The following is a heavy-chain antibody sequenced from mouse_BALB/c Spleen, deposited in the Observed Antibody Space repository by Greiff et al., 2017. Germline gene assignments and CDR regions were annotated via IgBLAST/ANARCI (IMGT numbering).Heavy chain of an antibody. V-gene: IGHV5-17*02. J-gene: IGHJ2*01. CDR2: ISSGSSTI. CDR3: ARSGGY. CDR1: GFTFSSFG. Sequence: EVQRVESGGGLVQPGGSRKLSCAASGFTFSSFGMHWVRQAPEKGLEWVAYISSGSSTIYYADTVKGRFTISRDNPKNTLFLQMTSLRSEDTAMYYCARSGGYWGQGTTLTVSS.